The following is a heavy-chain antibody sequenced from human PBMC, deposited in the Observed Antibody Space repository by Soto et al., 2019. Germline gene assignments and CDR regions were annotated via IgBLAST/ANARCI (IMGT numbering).Heavy chain of an antibody. CDR3: ARDDVLCAGVRCYGVPLAV. V-gene: IGHV3-66*01. CDR2: IQSGGPT. D-gene: IGHD2-21*01. Sequence: EVHLVASGGGLVQPGGSLRLSCADSGFTVSSNYMSCVRQSPGKGLEWVSLIQSGGPTYYADSVKGRFTISRDTSENTLHRQKDSLSAEDTAVYDCARDDVLCAGVRCYGVPLAVWGKVTTVTVSS. J-gene: IGHJ6*04. CDR1: GFTVSSNY.